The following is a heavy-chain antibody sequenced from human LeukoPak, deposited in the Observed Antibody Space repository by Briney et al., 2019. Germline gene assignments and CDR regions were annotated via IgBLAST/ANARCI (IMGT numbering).Heavy chain of an antibody. D-gene: IGHD1-26*01. CDR3: ARLSEPDY. CDR1: GFTFSTYQ. J-gene: IGHJ4*02. CDR2: ISSGASTI. V-gene: IGHV3-48*03. Sequence: GSLRLSCAASGFTFSTYQMNWVRQAPGKGLEWFSYISSGASTIYYADSVKGRFTISRDNDKNSLYLEMNSLRAHDTAVYYCARLSEPDYWGQGTLVTVSS.